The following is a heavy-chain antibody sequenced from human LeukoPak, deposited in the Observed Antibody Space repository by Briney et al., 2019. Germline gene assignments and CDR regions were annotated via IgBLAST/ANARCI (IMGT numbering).Heavy chain of an antibody. CDR2: IHQDGSQK. CDR1: GFTFSSYS. D-gene: IGHD1-26*01. J-gene: IGHJ4*02. CDR3: ARYGGSYFDY. Sequence: GGSLRLSCAASGFTFSSYSMNWVRQAPGKGLEWVANIHQDGSQKYYVDSVKGRFTISRDNAKNSLYLQMNSLRAEDTAVYYCARYGGSYFDYWGQGTLVTVSS. V-gene: IGHV3-7*03.